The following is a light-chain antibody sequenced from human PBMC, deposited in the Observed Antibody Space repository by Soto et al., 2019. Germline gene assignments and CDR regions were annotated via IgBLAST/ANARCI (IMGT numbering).Light chain of an antibody. CDR3: QKYNSARWT. V-gene: IGKV1-27*01. J-gene: IGKJ1*01. CDR2: GAS. Sequence: DIQMTQSPSSLSAYLGDRVTITCRASQGISNYLAWYQQKPGRLPKLLLFGASTLQSGVPARFSGSGSGTLFTLTISSLQPEDVATYYCQKYNSARWTFGQGTKVEIK. CDR1: QGISNY.